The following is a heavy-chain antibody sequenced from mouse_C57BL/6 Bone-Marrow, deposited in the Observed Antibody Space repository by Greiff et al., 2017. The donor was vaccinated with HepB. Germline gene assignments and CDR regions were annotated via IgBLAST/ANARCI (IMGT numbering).Heavy chain of an antibody. Sequence: QVQLQQSGAELVRPGTSVTMSCKASGYTFTNYWIGWAKQRPGHGLEWIGDIYPGGGYTNYNEKFKGKATLTADKSSNPAYMQFSSLTSEASAIYYCARLRLTTVGGFDYWGQGTTLTVSS. V-gene: IGHV1-63*01. D-gene: IGHD1-1*01. J-gene: IGHJ2*01. CDR3: ARLRLTTVGGFDY. CDR2: IYPGGGYT. CDR1: GYTFTNYW.